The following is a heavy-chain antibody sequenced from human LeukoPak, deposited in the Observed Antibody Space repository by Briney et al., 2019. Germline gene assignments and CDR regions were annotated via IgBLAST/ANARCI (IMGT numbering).Heavy chain of an antibody. CDR3: AKGLVGDAYYFDY. Sequence: PEGSMRLSCAATGFTFDDYAMHWVRQAPENLLEWVSGISGNSGSIGYAYSVNDRFTISSDNAKNSLYLQMNSLSAEDTALSYCAKGLVGDAYYFDYWGQGTLVTVSS. J-gene: IGHJ4*02. V-gene: IGHV3-9*01. D-gene: IGHD1-26*01. CDR2: ISGNSGSI. CDR1: GFTFDDYA.